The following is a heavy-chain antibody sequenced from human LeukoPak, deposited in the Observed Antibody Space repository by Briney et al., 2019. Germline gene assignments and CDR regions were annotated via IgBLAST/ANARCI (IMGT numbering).Heavy chain of an antibody. J-gene: IGHJ4*02. CDR2: IRFDGSNK. Sequence: GGSLRLSCAASGFTFSNYGMHWVRQAPGKGLEWVTFIRFDGSNKYYADSVKGRFTISRDNSKNTLYLRINSLRAEDTAVYYCAKDTFSDSSGYLVPDFDSWGQGTLVTVSS. D-gene: IGHD3-22*01. CDR3: AKDTFSDSSGYLVPDFDS. CDR1: GFTFSNYG. V-gene: IGHV3-30*02.